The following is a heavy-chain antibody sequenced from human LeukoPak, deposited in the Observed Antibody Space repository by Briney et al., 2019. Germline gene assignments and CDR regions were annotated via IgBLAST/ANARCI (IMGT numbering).Heavy chain of an antibody. CDR2: IYSGGST. CDR1: GFTVSSNY. V-gene: IGHV3-66*01. Sequence: GGSLRLSCAASGFTVSSNYMSWVRQAPGKGLEWVSVIYSGGSTYYADSVKGRFTISGDNSKNTLYLQMNSLRAEDTAVYYCARRAPYYDILTGYYNFDYWGQGTLVTVSS. D-gene: IGHD3-9*01. J-gene: IGHJ4*02. CDR3: ARRAPYYDILTGYYNFDY.